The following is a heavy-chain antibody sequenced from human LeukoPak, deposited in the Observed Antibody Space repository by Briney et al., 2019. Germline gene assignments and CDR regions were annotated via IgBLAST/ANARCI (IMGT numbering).Heavy chain of an antibody. D-gene: IGHD6-13*01. J-gene: IGHJ4*02. V-gene: IGHV1-8*03. CDR3: ARGRAAAGTLYY. CDR2: MNPNSGNT. CDR1: GYTFTSYD. Sequence: GASVKVSCKASGYTFTSYDINWVRQATGQGLEWMGWMNPNSGNTGYAQKFQGRVTITRNTSISTAYMELSSLRPEDTAVYYCARGRAAAGTLYYWGQGTLVTVSS.